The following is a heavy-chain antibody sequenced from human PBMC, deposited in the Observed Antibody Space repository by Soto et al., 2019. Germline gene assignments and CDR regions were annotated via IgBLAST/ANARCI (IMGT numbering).Heavy chain of an antibody. CDR3: AREFGDFGAMVRGNWFDP. V-gene: IGHV1-69*08. J-gene: IGHJ5*02. D-gene: IGHD3-10*01. CDR1: GGTFSSYT. Sequence: QVQLVQSGAEVKKPGSSVKVSCKASGGTFSSYTISWVRQAPGQGLEWMGRIIPILGIANYAQKFQGRVTITADKSTSTAYMELSSLRSEDTAVYYCAREFGDFGAMVRGNWFDPWGQGTLVTVSS. CDR2: IIPILGIA.